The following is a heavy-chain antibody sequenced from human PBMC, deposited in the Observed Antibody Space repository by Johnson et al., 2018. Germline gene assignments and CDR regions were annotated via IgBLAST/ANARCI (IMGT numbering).Heavy chain of an antibody. CDR2: INHSGIT. V-gene: IGHV4-34*01. J-gene: IGHJ4*02. Sequence: QVQLQQWGAGLLKPSETVSLTCVVSGGSFSDSYCHWVRQPPGKGLEWIGEINHSGITNYNPSFKSRVNISVDTSKNHLSLKLNTVAAAETAIYYCAMYRVTSSEISDYCGQGALVIVSS. CDR1: GGSFSDSY. D-gene: IGHD5-24*01. CDR3: AMYRVTSSEISDY.